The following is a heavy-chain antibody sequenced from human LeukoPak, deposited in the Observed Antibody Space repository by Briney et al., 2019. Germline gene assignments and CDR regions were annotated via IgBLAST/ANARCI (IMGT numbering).Heavy chain of an antibody. J-gene: IGHJ3*02. V-gene: IGHV1-8*03. CDR3: ASYCSSTSCYGYAFDI. CDR1: GYTFTSYD. CDR2: MNPNSGNT. Sequence: ASVKVSCKASGYTFTSYDINWVRQATGQGLEWMGWMNPNSGNTGYAQKFQGRVTITRNTSISTAYMELSSLRSEDTAVYYCASYCSSTSCYGYAFDIWGPGTMVTVSS. D-gene: IGHD2-2*01.